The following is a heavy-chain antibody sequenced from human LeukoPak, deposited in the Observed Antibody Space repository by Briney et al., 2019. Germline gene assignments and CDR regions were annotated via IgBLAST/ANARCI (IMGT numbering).Heavy chain of an antibody. Sequence: PGGSLRLSCAASGLTFSDYEMNWVRQAPGKGPEWLSYISSSGSTMFYADSVKGRFTISRDNAKNSLHLQMNSLRAEDTAVYYCARGAQITYYYDTSGYPDYWGQGALVTVSS. CDR2: ISSSGSTM. D-gene: IGHD3-22*01. CDR1: GLTFSDYE. V-gene: IGHV3-48*03. J-gene: IGHJ4*02. CDR3: ARGAQITYYYDTSGYPDY.